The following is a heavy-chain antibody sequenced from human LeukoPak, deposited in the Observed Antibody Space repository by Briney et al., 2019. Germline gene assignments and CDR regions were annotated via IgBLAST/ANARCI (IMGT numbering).Heavy chain of an antibody. Sequence: GGSLRLSCEASGFTFSDYWMSWVRQAPGKGLEWVANIHQDGSEKNYVDSVKGRFTISRDNAKKSLYLQMNSLRAEDTAVYYCATYKWIHLWSTPFDYWAREPWSPSPQ. D-gene: IGHD5-18*01. CDR1: GFTFSDYW. J-gene: IGHJ4*02. CDR3: ATYKWIHLWSTPFDY. V-gene: IGHV3-7*01. CDR2: IHQDGSEK.